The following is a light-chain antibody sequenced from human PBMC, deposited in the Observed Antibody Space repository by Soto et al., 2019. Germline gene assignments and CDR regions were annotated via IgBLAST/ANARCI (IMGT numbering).Light chain of an antibody. J-gene: IGLJ2*01. CDR1: KLGDKY. CDR2: QNS. CDR3: QAWDSSTPV. V-gene: IGLV3-1*01. Sequence: SYELTQPPSVSVSPGQTARITCSGDKLGDKYACWYQQKPGQSPVLVIYQNSKRPSGIPERFSGSKSGNTATLTISGTQAMDEADYYCQAWDSSTPVFGGGTQLTVL.